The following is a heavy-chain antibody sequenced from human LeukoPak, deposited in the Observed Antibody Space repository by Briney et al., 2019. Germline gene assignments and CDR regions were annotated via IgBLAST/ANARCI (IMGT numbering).Heavy chain of an antibody. CDR1: GYTLTELA. Sequence: ASVKVSCKVSGYTLTELAMHWVRQAPGKGLEWMGGFDHEDGETVYAQKFQGRVTMTRDTSISTAYMELSRLRSDDTAVYYCARVNDDFWTPPYYWGQGTLVTVSS. CDR3: ARVNDDFWTPPYY. D-gene: IGHD3-3*01. CDR2: FDHEDGET. V-gene: IGHV1-24*01. J-gene: IGHJ4*02.